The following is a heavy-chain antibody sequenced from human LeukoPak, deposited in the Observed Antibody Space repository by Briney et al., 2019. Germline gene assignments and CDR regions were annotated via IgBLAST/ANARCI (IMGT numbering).Heavy chain of an antibody. CDR1: GFTVSSNY. Sequence: PGGSLRLSCAASGFTVSSNYMSWVRQAPGKGLEWVSVIYSGGSTYYADSVKGRFTISRDNSKNTLYLQMNSLRAEDTAVYYCASTWFGETIFSYYYYGMDVWGQGTTVTVS. D-gene: IGHD3-10*01. V-gene: IGHV3-53*01. CDR2: IYSGGST. CDR3: ASTWFGETIFSYYYYGMDV. J-gene: IGHJ6*02.